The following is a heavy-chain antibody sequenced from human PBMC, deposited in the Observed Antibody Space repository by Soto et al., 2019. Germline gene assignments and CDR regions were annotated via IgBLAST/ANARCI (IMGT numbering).Heavy chain of an antibody. D-gene: IGHD3-3*01. CDR2: ISGSGGST. V-gene: IGHV3-23*01. CDR3: AKVGYDFWSGYYDY. CDR1: GFTFSSYA. Sequence: GGSLRLSCAASGFTFSSYAMSWVRQAPGKGLEWVSAISGSGGSTYYADSVKGRFTISRDNSKNTLYLQMNSLRAEDTAVYYCAKVGYDFWSGYYDYWGQGTLVTVSS. J-gene: IGHJ4*02.